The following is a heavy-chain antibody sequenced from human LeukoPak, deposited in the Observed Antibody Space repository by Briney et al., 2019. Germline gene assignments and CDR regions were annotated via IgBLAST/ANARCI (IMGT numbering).Heavy chain of an antibody. CDR2: TSLDGSTK. CDR3: ARDLTLGKPDYFDH. CDR1: GFTFSSYG. J-gene: IGHJ4*02. V-gene: IGHV3-30*03. D-gene: IGHD7-27*01. Sequence: PGRSLRLSCAASGFTFSSYGMHWVRQAPGRGLEWVAVTSLDGSTKLYTDTVRGRFIISRDNSKNTLYLQMDSLRAEDTAVYYCARDLTLGKPDYFDHWGQGTLVTVSS.